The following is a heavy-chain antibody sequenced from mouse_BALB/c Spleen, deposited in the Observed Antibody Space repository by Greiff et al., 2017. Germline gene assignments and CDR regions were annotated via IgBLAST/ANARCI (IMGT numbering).Heavy chain of an antibody. CDR2: ISYSGST. Sequence: EVKLMESGPSLVKPSQTLSLTCSVTGDSITSGYWNWIRKFPGNKLEYMGYISYSGSTYYNPSLKSRISITRDTSKNQYYLQLNSVTTEDTATYYCARRGNWDGWYFDVWGAGTTVTVSS. J-gene: IGHJ1*01. V-gene: IGHV3-8*02. CDR1: GDSITSGY. CDR3: ARRGNWDGWYFDV. D-gene: IGHD4-1*01.